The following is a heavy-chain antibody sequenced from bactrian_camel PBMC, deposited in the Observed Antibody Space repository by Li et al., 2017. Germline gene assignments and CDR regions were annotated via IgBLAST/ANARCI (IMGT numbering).Heavy chain of an antibody. CDR1: NEPHFKV. V-gene: IGHV3S54*01. CDR3: AAHSGGPLWLGCAGADFGV. J-gene: IGHJ6*01. Sequence: HVQLVESGGGSVQVGGSLRLSCTASRNEPHFKVMAWFRRAPGKEREAVAVIYRPSGVTNYADTVQGRFTISQDKAKNTLYLQMDKLKPEDTGMYYCAAHSGGPLWLGCAGADFGVWGQGTQVTVS. CDR2: IYRPSGVT. D-gene: IGHD1*01.